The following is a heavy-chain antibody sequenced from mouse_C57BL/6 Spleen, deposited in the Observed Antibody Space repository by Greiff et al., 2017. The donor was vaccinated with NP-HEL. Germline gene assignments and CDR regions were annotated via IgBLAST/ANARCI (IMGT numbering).Heavy chain of an antibody. Sequence: VQLKESGPGLVKPSQSLSLTCSVTGYSITSGYYWNWIRQFPGNKLEWMGYISYDGSNNYNPSLKNRISITRDTSKNQFFLKLNSVTTEDTATYYCARGKTGFDYWGQGTTLTVSS. V-gene: IGHV3-6*01. CDR2: ISYDGSN. CDR1: GYSITSGYY. D-gene: IGHD4-1*01. J-gene: IGHJ2*01. CDR3: ARGKTGFDY.